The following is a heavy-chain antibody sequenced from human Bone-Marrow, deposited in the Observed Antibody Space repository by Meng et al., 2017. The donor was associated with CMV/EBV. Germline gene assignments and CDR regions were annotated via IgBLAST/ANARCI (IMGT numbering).Heavy chain of an antibody. D-gene: IGHD5-18*01. Sequence: SETLSLTCTVSGYSISSGYYWGWIRQPPGKGLEWIGSIYHSRSTYYNPSLKSRVTLSVDTSQNQFSLKLSSVPAADTAVYYCARERRYSHDYWGQGTLVTVSS. V-gene: IGHV4-38-2*02. J-gene: IGHJ4*02. CDR3: ARERRYSHDY. CDR2: IYHSRST. CDR1: GYSISSGYY.